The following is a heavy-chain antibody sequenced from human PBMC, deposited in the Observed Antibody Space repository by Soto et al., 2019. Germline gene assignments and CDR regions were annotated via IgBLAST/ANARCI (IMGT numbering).Heavy chain of an antibody. V-gene: IGHV3-30*18. CDR1: GFTFSSYG. D-gene: IGHD5-12*01. CDR2: ISYDGSNK. CDR3: AKVSGYRNYYYYYMDV. Sequence: GGSLRLSCAASGFTFSSYGMHWVRQAPGKGLEWVAVISYDGSNKYYADSVKGRFTISRDNSKNTLYLQMNSLRAEDTAVYYCAKVSGYRNYYYYYMDVWGKGTTVTVSS. J-gene: IGHJ6*03.